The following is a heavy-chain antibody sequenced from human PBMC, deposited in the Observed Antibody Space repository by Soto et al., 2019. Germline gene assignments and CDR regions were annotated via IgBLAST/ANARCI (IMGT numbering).Heavy chain of an antibody. J-gene: IGHJ4*02. D-gene: IGHD2-15*01. CDR1: GFTFTSSA. V-gene: IGHV1-58*01. CDR2: IVVGSGNT. Sequence: SVKVSCKASGFTFTSSAVQWVRQARGQRLEWIGWIVVGSGNTNYAQKFQGRVTITADESTSTAYMELSSLRSEDTAVYYCARDRCSGGSCHGYFDYWRQGTLVTVPS. CDR3: ARDRCSGGSCHGYFDY.